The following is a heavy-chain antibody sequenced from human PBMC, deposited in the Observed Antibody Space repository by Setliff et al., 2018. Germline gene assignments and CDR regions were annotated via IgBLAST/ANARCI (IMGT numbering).Heavy chain of an antibody. V-gene: IGHV4-34*01. CDR3: ARGRNVVARLLDS. CDR2: INHRGST. CDR1: GGTFSDYY. J-gene: IGHJ4*02. Sequence: LSLTCAAYGGTFSDYYWTWIRQPPGKGLEWVGEINHRGSTNYNPSLKSRVTISVDTSKDQFSLKLISMTAADTAVYYCARGRNVVARLLDSWGQGTLVTVS. D-gene: IGHD6-6*01.